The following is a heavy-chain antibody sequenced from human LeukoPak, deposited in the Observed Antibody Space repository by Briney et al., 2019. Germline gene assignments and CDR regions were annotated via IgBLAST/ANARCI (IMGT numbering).Heavy chain of an antibody. D-gene: IGHD2/OR15-2a*01. V-gene: IGHV3-23*01. CDR2: ISGSGGST. Sequence: PGGSLRLSCAASGFTFSSYAMSWVRQAPGKGLEWVSAISGSGGSTYYADSVKGRFTISRDNAKNSLYLQMNNLRAEDTAVYFCAAGGGFLSVSWGQGTLVTVSS. CDR3: AAGGGFLSVS. J-gene: IGHJ5*02. CDR1: GFTFSSYA.